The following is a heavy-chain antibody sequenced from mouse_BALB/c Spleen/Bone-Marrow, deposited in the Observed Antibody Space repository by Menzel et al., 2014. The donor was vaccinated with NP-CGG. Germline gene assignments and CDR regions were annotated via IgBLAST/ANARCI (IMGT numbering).Heavy chain of an antibody. CDR3: TRSGPGFAY. CDR2: INPNNGGT. CDR1: GYTFTNYF. Sequence: VQLQESGAELVKPGASVKLSCKASGYTFTNYFMYWVKQRPGQGLEWIGEINPNNGGTNFNENFKSKATLTLDKSSSAAYMQLSSLTSEDSAVYYCTRSGPGFAYWGHGTLVTVSA. J-gene: IGHJ3*01. V-gene: IGHV1S81*02.